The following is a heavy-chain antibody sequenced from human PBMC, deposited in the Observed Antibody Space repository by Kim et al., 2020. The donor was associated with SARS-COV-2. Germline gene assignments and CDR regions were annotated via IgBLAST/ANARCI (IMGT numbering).Heavy chain of an antibody. Sequence: SGDTNYKSSLNSRVTMSINTSKNQFSLRLSSVTAADTAVYYCARERDGFDYWGQGTLVTVSS. J-gene: IGHJ4*02. D-gene: IGHD2-21*02. CDR3: ARERDGFDY. V-gene: IGHV4-4*07. CDR2: SGDT.